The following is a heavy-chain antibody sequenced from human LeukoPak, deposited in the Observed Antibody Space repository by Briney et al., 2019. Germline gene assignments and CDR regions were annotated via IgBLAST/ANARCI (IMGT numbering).Heavy chain of an antibody. Sequence: PGGSLRLSCAASGFTFSSYWMNWARQAPGKGLEWVASINHNGNVNYYVDSVKGRFTISRDNAKNSLYLQMNSLRAEDTAVYYCARGGGSYYLYWGQGTLVTVSS. CDR1: GFTFSSYW. CDR3: ARGGGSYYLY. J-gene: IGHJ4*02. D-gene: IGHD1-26*01. V-gene: IGHV3-7*03. CDR2: INHNGNVN.